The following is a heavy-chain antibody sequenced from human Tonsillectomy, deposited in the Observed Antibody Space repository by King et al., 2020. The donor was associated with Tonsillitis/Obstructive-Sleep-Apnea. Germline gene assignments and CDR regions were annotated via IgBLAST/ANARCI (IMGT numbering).Heavy chain of an antibody. CDR2: ISGSGGST. D-gene: IGHD2-2*01. V-gene: IGHV3-23*04. J-gene: IGHJ4*02. Sequence: VQLVESGGGLVQPGGSLRLSCAASGFTFSSYAMSWVRQAPGKGLEWVSAISGSGGSTYYADSVKGRFTISRDNSKNTLYLQMNSLRAEDTAVYYCAKGPAAILVAQAILCDYWGQGTLVTVSS. CDR1: GFTFSSYA. CDR3: AKGPAAILVAQAILCDY.